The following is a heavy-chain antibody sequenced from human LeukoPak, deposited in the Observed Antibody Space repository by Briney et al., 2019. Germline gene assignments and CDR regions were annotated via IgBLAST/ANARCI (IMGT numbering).Heavy chain of an antibody. CDR1: GYSISSGYY. V-gene: IGHV4-38-2*02. Sequence: SETLSLTCTVSGYSISSGYYWGWIRQPPGKGLEWIGSIYHSGSTYYNPSLKSRVTISVDTSKNQFSLKLSSVTAADTAVYYCARGSVHSAFDIWGQGTMVTVSS. D-gene: IGHD1-1*01. CDR2: IYHSGST. CDR3: ARGSVHSAFDI. J-gene: IGHJ3*02.